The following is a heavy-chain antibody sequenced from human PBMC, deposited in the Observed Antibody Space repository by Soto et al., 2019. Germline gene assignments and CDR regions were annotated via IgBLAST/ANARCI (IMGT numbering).Heavy chain of an antibody. V-gene: IGHV3-66*01. Sequence: PGGSMRVSWAAAVCTVSGNYRSWVSQAPGKGLEWVSVIYSGGSTYYADSVKGRSTISRDNSKNTLYLQMNSLRAEDTAVYYCARVMITFGGVMGWGQGTLVTVSS. CDR2: IYSGGST. CDR1: VCTVSGNY. D-gene: IGHD3-16*01. CDR3: ARVMITFGGVMG. J-gene: IGHJ4*02.